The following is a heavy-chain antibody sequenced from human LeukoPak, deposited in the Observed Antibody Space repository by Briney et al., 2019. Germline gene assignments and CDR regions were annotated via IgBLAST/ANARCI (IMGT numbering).Heavy chain of an antibody. J-gene: IGHJ4*02. CDR3: ASWGDYDILTGYYSDFDY. CDR2: FDGNGPNT. V-gene: IGHV3-23*01. CDR1: GFTFSSFA. D-gene: IGHD3-9*01. Sequence: GGSLRLSCAASGFTFSSFAMTWVRQAPGKGLEWVSGFDGNGPNTYYADSVKGRWTISRDNSRNTLYLQMNSLRAEDTAVYYCASWGDYDILTGYYSDFDYWGQGTLVTVSS.